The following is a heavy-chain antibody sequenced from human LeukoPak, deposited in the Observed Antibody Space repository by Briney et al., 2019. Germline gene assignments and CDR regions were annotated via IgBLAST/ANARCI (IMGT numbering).Heavy chain of an antibody. CDR3: ASDQPS. J-gene: IGHJ4*02. Sequence: PGGSLRLSCAASGFIFSRYVMTWVRQAPGKGLEWVSAISGSGGSTYYADSVKGRSTISRDNSKNTLYLQMNSLRVEDTAIYYCASDQPSWGQGTLVTVSS. CDR1: GFIFSRYV. D-gene: IGHD1-14*01. V-gene: IGHV3-23*01. CDR2: ISGSGGST.